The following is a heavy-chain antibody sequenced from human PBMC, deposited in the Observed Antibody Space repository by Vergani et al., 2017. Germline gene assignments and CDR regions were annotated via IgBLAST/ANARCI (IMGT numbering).Heavy chain of an antibody. V-gene: IGHV4-59*01. CDR1: GASITSYH. J-gene: IGHJ4*02. CDR2: IYYNGGT. CDR3: AGSDPHYYGLGRVC. Sequence: QVQLQESGPGLVKPSETLYLTCTVSGASITSYHWSWIRQSPGKGLEWIAYIYYNGGTNYNPSLKSRVTISVDTSKNQFSLTLTSVTDADTAVYYCAGSDPHYYGLGRVCWGQGTLVTVSA. D-gene: IGHD3-10*01.